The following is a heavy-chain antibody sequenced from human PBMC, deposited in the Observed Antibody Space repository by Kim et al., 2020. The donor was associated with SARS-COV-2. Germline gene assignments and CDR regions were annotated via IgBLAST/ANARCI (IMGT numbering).Heavy chain of an antibody. CDR3: ARAAQRSSGWYN. J-gene: IGHJ4*02. D-gene: IGHD6-19*01. CDR1: GFTVSSNY. Sequence: GGSLRLSCAASGFTVSSNYMSWVRQAPGKGLEWVSVIYSGGSTYYADSVKGRFTISRDNSKNTLYLQMNSLRAEDTAVYYCARAAQRSSGWYNWGQGTLVTVSS. CDR2: IYSGGST. V-gene: IGHV3-53*01.